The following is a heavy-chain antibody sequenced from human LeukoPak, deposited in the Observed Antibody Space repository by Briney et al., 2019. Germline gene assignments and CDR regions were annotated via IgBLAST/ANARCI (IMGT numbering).Heavy chain of an antibody. CDR1: GGSISSYY. V-gene: IGHV4-4*07. CDR2: IYTSGST. Sequence: SETLSLTCTVSGGSISSYYWSWIRQPAGKGLEWIGRIYTSGSTNYNPSLKSRVTMSVDTSKNQFSLKLSSVTAADTAVYYCARSTPQKYYYDSSGPFDIWGQGTMVTVSS. J-gene: IGHJ3*02. D-gene: IGHD3-22*01. CDR3: ARSTPQKYYYDSSGPFDI.